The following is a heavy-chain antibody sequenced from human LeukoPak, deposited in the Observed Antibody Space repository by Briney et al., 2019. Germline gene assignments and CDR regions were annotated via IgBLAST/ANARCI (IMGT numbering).Heavy chain of an antibody. CDR2: IYHSGST. Sequence: SETLSLTCAVSGGSISSSNWWSWVRQPPGKGLEWIWEIYHSGSTNYNPSLKSRVIISVDKSKNQFSLKLSSVTAADTAVYYCARVGITMIVVAPGWFDPWGQGTLVTVSS. D-gene: IGHD3-22*01. J-gene: IGHJ5*02. CDR1: GGSISSSNW. V-gene: IGHV4-4*02. CDR3: ARVGITMIVVAPGWFDP.